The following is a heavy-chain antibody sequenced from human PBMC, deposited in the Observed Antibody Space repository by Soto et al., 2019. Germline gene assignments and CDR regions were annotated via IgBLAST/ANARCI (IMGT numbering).Heavy chain of an antibody. J-gene: IGHJ6*02. CDR3: ARDRRSRCGWSTPSYYYYSMYV. CDR1: GYTFTSYG. CDR2: ISAYNGNT. V-gene: IGHV1-18*01. D-gene: IGHD6-19*01. Sequence: QVQLVQSGAEVKKPGASVKVSCKASGYTFTSYGISWVRQAPGQGLEWMGWISAYNGNTNYAQKLQGRVTMTTDTSTRTAYMELRSLRSDDTAAYYCARDRRSRCGWSTPSYYYYSMYVWGQGTTVTVSS.